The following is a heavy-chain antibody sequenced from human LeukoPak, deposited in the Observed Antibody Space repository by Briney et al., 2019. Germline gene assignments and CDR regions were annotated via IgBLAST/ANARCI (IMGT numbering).Heavy chain of an antibody. CDR2: INHSGST. J-gene: IGHJ4*02. D-gene: IGHD3-22*01. CDR3: VTYYFDSSGPKKNY. V-gene: IGHV4-34*01. Sequence: SETLSLTCAVYGGSFGGYYWSWIRQPPGKGLEWIGEINHSGSTNYNPSLKSRVTISVDTSKKQFSLKLSSVTAADTAVYYCVTYYFDSSGPKKNYWGQGTLVTVSS. CDR1: GGSFGGYY.